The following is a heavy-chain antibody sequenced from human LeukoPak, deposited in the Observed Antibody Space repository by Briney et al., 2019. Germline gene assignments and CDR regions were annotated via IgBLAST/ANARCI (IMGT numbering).Heavy chain of an antibody. Sequence: SETLSLTCTVPGGSISSYYWSWIRQPPGKGLDGIGYIYYSGSTKYKPSLTSRVTISLDTSKNQFPLTLRSVSAPHTAPSYPARVLPLRWESVRLGFDPWGQGTLVTVSS. V-gene: IGHV4-59*01. J-gene: IGHJ5*02. CDR1: GGSISSYY. D-gene: IGHD3-16*01. CDR2: IYYSGST. CDR3: ARVLPLRWESVRLGFDP.